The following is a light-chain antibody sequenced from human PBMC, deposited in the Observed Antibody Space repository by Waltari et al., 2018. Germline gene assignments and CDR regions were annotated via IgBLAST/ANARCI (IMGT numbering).Light chain of an antibody. CDR2: AAS. V-gene: IGKV3-20*01. Sequence: EIVLTQSPGTLSLSPGERATLSCRASQSVSSSYLAWYQQKPGQAPRLLIYAASSRATGIPDRFSGSGSGTDFTLTISRLEPEDFAVYYCQHYGSSPWTFGQGTKVEIK. CDR3: QHYGSSPWT. J-gene: IGKJ1*01. CDR1: QSVSSSY.